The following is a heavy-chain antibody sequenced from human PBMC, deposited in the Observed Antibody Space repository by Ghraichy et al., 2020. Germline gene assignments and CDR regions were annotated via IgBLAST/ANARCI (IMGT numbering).Heavy chain of an antibody. CDR1: GFTFSSYW. J-gene: IGHJ6*03. D-gene: IGHD6-6*01. V-gene: IGHV3-7*01. Sequence: GGSLRLSCAASGFTFSSYWMSWVRQAPGKGLEWVANIKQDGSEKYYVDSVKGRFTISRDNAKNSLYLQMNSLRAEDTAVYYCARHSSYRPYYMDVWGKGTTVTVSS. CDR2: IKQDGSEK. CDR3: ARHSSYRPYYMDV.